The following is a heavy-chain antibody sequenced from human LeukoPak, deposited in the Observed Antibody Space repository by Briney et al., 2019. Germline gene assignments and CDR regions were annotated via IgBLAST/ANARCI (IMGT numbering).Heavy chain of an antibody. CDR1: GGSISSYY. J-gene: IGHJ3*02. Sequence: SETLSLTCTVSGGSISSYYWSWIRQPPGKGLEWIGYTYYSGSTNYNPSLKSRVTISVDTSKNQFSLKLSSVTAADTAVYYCARDSDYYDRGSAAFDIWGQGTMVTVSS. CDR3: ARDSDYYDRGSAAFDI. D-gene: IGHD3-22*01. V-gene: IGHV4-59*01. CDR2: TYYSGST.